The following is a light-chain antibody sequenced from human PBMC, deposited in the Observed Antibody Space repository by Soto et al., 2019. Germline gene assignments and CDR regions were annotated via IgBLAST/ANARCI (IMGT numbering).Light chain of an antibody. CDR2: GAS. Sequence: EIVLTQSPGTLSLSPGERVTLSCRASQSVDNNYLAWYQQRPGQAPRLLIYGASSRATGTPDRFSGSGSGTDFTLTISSLQSEDFAVYYCQQYNNWRTFGQGTKVEIK. V-gene: IGKV3-20*01. J-gene: IGKJ1*01. CDR1: QSVDNNY. CDR3: QQYNNWRT.